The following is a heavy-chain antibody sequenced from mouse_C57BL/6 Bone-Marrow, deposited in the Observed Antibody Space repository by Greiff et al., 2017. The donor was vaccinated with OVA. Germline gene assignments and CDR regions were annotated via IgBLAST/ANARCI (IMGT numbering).Heavy chain of an antibody. CDR1: GYTFTSYW. D-gene: IGHD4-1*01. CDR2: IYPSDSET. Sequence: VQLQQPGAELVRPGSSVKLSCKASGYTFTSYWMDWVKQRPGQGLEWIGNIYPSDSETHYNQKFKDKATLTVDKSSSTAYMQLSSLTSEDSAVYYGARGWDVRRGYFDVWGTGTTVTVSS. V-gene: IGHV1-61*01. J-gene: IGHJ1*03. CDR3: ARGWDVRRGYFDV.